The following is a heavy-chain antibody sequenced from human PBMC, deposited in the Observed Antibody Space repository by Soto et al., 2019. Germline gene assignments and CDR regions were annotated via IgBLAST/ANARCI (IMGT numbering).Heavy chain of an antibody. J-gene: IGHJ6*02. V-gene: IGHV4-39*01. Sequence: SQTLSLTCTVSGGSISSSGHYWGWVRQPPGKGQEWIGTIHYSGDAYYNPSLKSRVSISVDTSKSQFSLKLNSVTAADTALYYCSRHYCSGGSCYYYGMDVWGQGTTVTVSS. D-gene: IGHD2-15*01. CDR2: IHYSGDA. CDR3: SRHYCSGGSCYYYGMDV. CDR1: GGSISSSGHY.